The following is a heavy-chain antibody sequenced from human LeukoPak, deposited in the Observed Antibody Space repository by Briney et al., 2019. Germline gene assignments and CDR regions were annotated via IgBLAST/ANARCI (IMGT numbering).Heavy chain of an antibody. CDR1: GYTFTAYY. V-gene: IGHV1-2*02. J-gene: IGHJ4*02. Sequence: VASLKVSCKASGYTFTAYYIHWVRQAPGQGLEWMAWIDPNSGDTWSAPLFQGRVTMTRDTSITTASMELTWLSSDDTAVYYCATGVATAFTYWGRGTLLTVSS. CDR2: IDPNSGDT. D-gene: IGHD5-18*01. CDR3: ATGVATAFTY.